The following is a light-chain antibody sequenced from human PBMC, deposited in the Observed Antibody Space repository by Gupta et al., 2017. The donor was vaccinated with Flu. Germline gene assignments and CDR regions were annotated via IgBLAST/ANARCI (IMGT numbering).Light chain of an antibody. Sequence: KDSERPSGIPERFSGSSSGTVATMTISGVQAEDEADYYCVSGDSSGNWVFGGGTKVTVL. V-gene: IGLV3-16*01. CDR2: KDS. CDR3: VSGDSSGNWV. J-gene: IGLJ3*02.